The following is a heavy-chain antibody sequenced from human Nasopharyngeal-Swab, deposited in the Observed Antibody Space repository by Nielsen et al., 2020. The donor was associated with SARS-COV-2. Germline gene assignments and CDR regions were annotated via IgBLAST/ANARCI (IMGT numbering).Heavy chain of an antibody. V-gene: IGHV3-23*01. D-gene: IGHD3-9*01. CDR3: AKQFYDSLTDWVFDS. CDR1: GFTFTTYG. CDR2: ISISGGHT. Sequence: GESLKISCAASGFTFTTYGMSWVRQAPGKGLEWVSGISISGGHTYYSDSVKGRFTISRDNSKKTLYLQMNSLRAEDTAVYHCAKQFYDSLTDWVFDSWGQGTLVTVSS. J-gene: IGHJ4*02.